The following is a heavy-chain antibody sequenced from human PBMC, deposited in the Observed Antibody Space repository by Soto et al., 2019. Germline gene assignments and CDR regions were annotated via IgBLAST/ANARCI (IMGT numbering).Heavy chain of an antibody. J-gene: IGHJ1*01. D-gene: IGHD1-26*01. V-gene: IGHV3-15*01. CDR2: IKSKTDGVTT. CDR3: TTGKWEPEYFQH. Sequence: GGSLRLSCAASGFTFSNAWMSWVRQAPGKGLEWVGRIKSKTDGVTTDYAAPVKGRFTISRDDSKNTLYLQMNSLKTEDTAVYYCTTGKWEPEYFQHWGQGTLVTVSS. CDR1: GFTFSNAW.